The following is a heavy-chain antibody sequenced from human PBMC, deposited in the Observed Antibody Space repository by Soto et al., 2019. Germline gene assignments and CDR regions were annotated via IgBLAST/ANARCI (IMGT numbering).Heavy chain of an antibody. Sequence: QVQLVQSGAEVKKPGSSVKVSCKASGGTFSSYAISWVRQAPGQGLEWMGGIIPIFGTANYAQKFQGRVTLTADESTSTVYMELSSLRSEDTAVYYCARSGYSSGWEEAKSRFATWGKGTLVTVSS. J-gene: IGHJ5*02. CDR1: GGTFSSYA. CDR3: ARSGYSSGWEEAKSRFAT. D-gene: IGHD6-19*01. CDR2: IIPIFGTA. V-gene: IGHV1-69*01.